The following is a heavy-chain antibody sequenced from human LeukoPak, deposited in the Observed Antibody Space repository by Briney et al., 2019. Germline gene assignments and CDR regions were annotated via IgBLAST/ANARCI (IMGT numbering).Heavy chain of an antibody. D-gene: IGHD3-22*01. CDR2: INPNSGAT. CDR1: GYTFTGYF. V-gene: IGHV1-2*02. J-gene: IGHJ4*02. CDR3: AKYGSSEVYFDY. Sequence: ASVKVSCKASGYTFTGYFMHWVRQAPGQGLEWMGWINPNSGATYYVQKFQDRVTMTRDTSISTAYMELSRLRSDDTAVYYCAKYGSSEVYFDYWGQGTLVTVSS.